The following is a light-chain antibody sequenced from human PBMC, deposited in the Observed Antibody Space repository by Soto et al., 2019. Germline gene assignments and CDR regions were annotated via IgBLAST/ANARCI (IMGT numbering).Light chain of an antibody. CDR3: LQHYNYPLT. CDR2: PAY. V-gene: IGKV1-6*01. Sequence: IQMTQSPSTLSATAGDRVTITCRASQSISSWLAWYQHKPGKAPKLLIYPAYSLRSGVPSRFSGSGSGTDFTLTISTLQPEDFATYYCLQHYNYPLTFGGGTKVDIK. CDR1: QSISSW. J-gene: IGKJ4*01.